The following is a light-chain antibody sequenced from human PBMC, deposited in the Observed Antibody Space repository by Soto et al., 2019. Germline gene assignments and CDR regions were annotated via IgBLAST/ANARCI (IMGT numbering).Light chain of an antibody. CDR1: SSDVGGYNY. V-gene: IGLV2-14*03. CDR3: GSYITSTTPTYV. CDR2: DVS. J-gene: IGLJ1*01. Sequence: QSALAQPASVSGSPGQSITISCTGTSSDVGGYNYVSWYQHHPGKAPKLMIYDVSHRPSGVSNRFSGSKSGNTASLTISALQAEDEADYDCGSYITSTTPTYVFGTGTKLTVL.